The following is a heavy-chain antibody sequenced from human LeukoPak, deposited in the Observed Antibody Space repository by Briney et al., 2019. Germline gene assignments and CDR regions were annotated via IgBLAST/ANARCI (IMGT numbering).Heavy chain of an antibody. CDR2: IHSDGGST. CDR3: ASGYSSDYGGNTY. CDR1: GFTFSTYW. V-gene: IGHV3-74*01. Sequence: GESLRLSCAASGFTFSTYWMHWVRQAPGEGLVWVSRIHSDGGSTSYADSVMGRFTISRDNAKNTLYLQMNSLRAEDTAVYYCASGYSSDYGGNTYWGQGTLVTVSS. J-gene: IGHJ4*02. D-gene: IGHD4-23*01.